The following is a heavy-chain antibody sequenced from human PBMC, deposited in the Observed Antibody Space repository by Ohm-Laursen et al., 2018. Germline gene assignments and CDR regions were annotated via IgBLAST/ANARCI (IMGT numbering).Heavy chain of an antibody. CDR2: IHHSGRT. CDR1: GDSIYSYY. CDR3: ARSDYADYYFDY. D-gene: IGHD4-17*01. V-gene: IGHV4-59*01. J-gene: IGHJ4*02. Sequence: PSETLSLTCTVSGDSIYSYYWTWIRQPPGKGLEWIGYIHHSGRTSYNPSLKSRVTISIDTSKSQFSLKVSSVTAADTAVYYCARSDYADYYFDYFGQGTLVTVSS.